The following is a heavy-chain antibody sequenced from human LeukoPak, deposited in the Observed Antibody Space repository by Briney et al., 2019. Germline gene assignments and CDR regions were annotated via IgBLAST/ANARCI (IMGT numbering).Heavy chain of an antibody. CDR3: ARADSYGYGKLDY. CDR2: IYYSGST. J-gene: IGHJ4*02. V-gene: IGHV4-31*03. D-gene: IGHD5-18*01. CDR1: GGSISSGGYY. Sequence: SETLSLTCTVSGGSISSGGYYWSWIRQHPGKGLEWIGYIYYSGSTYYNPFLKSRVTISVDTSKNQFSLKLSSVTAADTAVYYCARADSYGYGKLDYWGQGTLVTVSS.